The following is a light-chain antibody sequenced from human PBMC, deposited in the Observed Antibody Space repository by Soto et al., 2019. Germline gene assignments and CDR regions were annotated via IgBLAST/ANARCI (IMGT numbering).Light chain of an antibody. J-gene: IGKJ3*01. V-gene: IGKV1-8*01. CDR3: QQLNIYPLT. CDR1: QGISSY. CDR2: SAS. Sequence: AIRMTQSPSSLSASTGDRVTITCRASQGISSYLAWYQQKPGKAPKLLIDSASTLQSGVPSRFSGSGSGTEFTLTINSLQPEDFATYYCQQLNIYPLTFGPGTKVDIK.